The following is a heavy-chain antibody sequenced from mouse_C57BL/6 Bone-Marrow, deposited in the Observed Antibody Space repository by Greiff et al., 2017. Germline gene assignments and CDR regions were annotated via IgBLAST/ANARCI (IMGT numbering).Heavy chain of an antibody. CDR3: ARRRRRDIDC. CDR2: IIPNNGGT. J-gene: IGHJ2*01. V-gene: IGHV1-18*01. Sequence: EVQLQQSGPELVKPGASVKIPCKASGYTFTDYNIDWVKQSHGKSLEWIGDIIPNNGGTIYNQKFKGKATLTVDKSSSTAYMELRRLTSEDTAVYYCARRRRRDIDCWGQGTTLTVSS. CDR1: GYTFTDYN. D-gene: IGHD3-3*01.